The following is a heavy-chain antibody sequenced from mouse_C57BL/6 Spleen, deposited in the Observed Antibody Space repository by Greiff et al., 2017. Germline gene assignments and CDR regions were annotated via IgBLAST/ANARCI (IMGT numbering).Heavy chain of an antibody. CDR2: IDPSDSET. J-gene: IGHJ1*03. CDR1: GYTFTSYW. V-gene: IGHV1-52*01. D-gene: IGHD2-2*01. Sequence: QVQLQQPGAELVRPGSSVKLSCKASGYTFTSYWMHWVKQRPIQGLEWIGNIDPSDSETHYNQKFKDKATLTVDKSSSTAYMQLSSLTSEDSAVYYCARVTTDLGYFDVWGTGTTVTVSS. CDR3: ARVTTDLGYFDV.